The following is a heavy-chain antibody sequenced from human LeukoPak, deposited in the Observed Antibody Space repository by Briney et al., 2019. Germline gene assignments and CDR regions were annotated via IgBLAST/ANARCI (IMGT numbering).Heavy chain of an antibody. D-gene: IGHD5-12*01. CDR3: ARKVATMNWFDP. CDR1: GGSISSYY. V-gene: IGHV4-34*01. CDR2: INHSGST. Sequence: SETLSLTCTVSGGSISSYYWSWIRQPPGKGLEWIGEINHSGSTNYNPSLKSRVTISVDTSKNQFSLKLSSVTAADTAVYYCARKVATMNWFDPWGQGTLVTVSS. J-gene: IGHJ5*02.